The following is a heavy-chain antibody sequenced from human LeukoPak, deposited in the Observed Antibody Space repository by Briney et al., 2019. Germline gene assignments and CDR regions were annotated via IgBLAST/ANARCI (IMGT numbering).Heavy chain of an antibody. J-gene: IGHJ2*01. CDR1: GFTFTTYN. CDR3: AKVYTSSWFHWYFDL. CDR2: SSGSGGST. V-gene: IGHV3-23*01. D-gene: IGHD2-2*02. Sequence: GGSLRLSCAASGFTFTTYNMSWVRQAPGKGLEWVSSSSGSGGSTYYADSVKGRFTISRDNSKNTLYLQMNSLRAEETAVYYCAKVYTSSWFHWYFDLWGRGTLVTVSS.